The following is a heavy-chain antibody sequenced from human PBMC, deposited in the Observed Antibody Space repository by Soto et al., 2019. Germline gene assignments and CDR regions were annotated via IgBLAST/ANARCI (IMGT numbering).Heavy chain of an antibody. J-gene: IGHJ3*02. CDR2: INPSGGST. CDR3: ARSIAVAGQEGDAFDI. V-gene: IGHV1-46*01. Sequence: EASVKVSCKASGYTFTSYYMHWVRQAPGQGLEWMGIINPSGGSTSYAQKFQGRVTMTRDTSTSTVYMELSSLRSEDTAVYYCARSIAVAGQEGDAFDIWGQGTMVTVS. D-gene: IGHD6-19*01. CDR1: GYTFTSYY.